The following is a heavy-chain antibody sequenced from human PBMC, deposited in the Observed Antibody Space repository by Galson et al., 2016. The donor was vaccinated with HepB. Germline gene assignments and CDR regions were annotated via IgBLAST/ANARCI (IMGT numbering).Heavy chain of an antibody. J-gene: IGHJ3*01. V-gene: IGHV4-39*01. Sequence: SETLSLTCTVSGGWISNGDYYWGWIRQPPGKGLEWIGSIHYTGNTYHNPSLKSRVTMSVDTSKKQFSLKLSSVTAADTALYFCARRGRWPHTGMITYAFDVWGHGTMVAVSS. CDR1: GGWISNGDYY. D-gene: IGHD3-16*01. CDR3: ARRGRWPHTGMITYAFDV. CDR2: IHYTGNT.